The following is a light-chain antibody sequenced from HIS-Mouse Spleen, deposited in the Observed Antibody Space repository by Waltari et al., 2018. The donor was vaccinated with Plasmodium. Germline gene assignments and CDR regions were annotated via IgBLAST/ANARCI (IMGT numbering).Light chain of an antibody. Sequence: SYELTQPPSVSVSPGQTASITCSGDNLRDKYACWYQQKPGRSPVLVIYQDSKRPSGIPERFSGSNSGNTATLTISGTQAMDEADYYCQAWDSSTVVFGGGTKLTVL. CDR1: NLRDKY. CDR3: QAWDSSTVV. V-gene: IGLV3-1*01. J-gene: IGLJ2*01. CDR2: QDS.